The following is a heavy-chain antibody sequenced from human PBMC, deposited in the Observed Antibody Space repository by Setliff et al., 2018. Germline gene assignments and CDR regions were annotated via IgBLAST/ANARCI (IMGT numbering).Heavy chain of an antibody. CDR3: ARDGGEY. CDR2: ISRDSRTT. J-gene: IGHJ4*02. CDR1: GITFSTFS. Sequence: GGSLRLSCAASGITFSTFSLNWVRQAPGRGLEWISFISRDSRTTYYADSVKGRFTISRDNAKNSLYLQMNSLRAEDTAVYYCARDGGEYWGQGTLVTVSS. V-gene: IGHV3-48*04. D-gene: IGHD3-3*01.